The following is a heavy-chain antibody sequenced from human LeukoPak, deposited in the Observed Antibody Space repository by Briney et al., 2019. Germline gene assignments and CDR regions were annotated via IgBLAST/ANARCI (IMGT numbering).Heavy chain of an antibody. Sequence: GGSLRLSCAASGFTFSSYAMSWVRQAPGKGLEWVSAISGSGGSTYYADSVKGRFTVSRDNSKNTLYLQMNSLRAEDTAVYYCAKDHQWLVRPSAIDYWGQGTLVTVSS. V-gene: IGHV3-23*01. D-gene: IGHD6-19*01. CDR1: GFTFSSYA. J-gene: IGHJ4*02. CDR3: AKDHQWLVRPSAIDY. CDR2: ISGSGGST.